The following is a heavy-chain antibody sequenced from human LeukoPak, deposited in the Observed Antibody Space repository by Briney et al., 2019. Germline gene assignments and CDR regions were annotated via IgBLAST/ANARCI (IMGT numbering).Heavy chain of an antibody. V-gene: IGHV4-4*02. CDR2: MHHSGRT. J-gene: IGHJ4*02. CDR1: GASISSTNW. Sequence: SGTLSLTCAISGASISSTNWWIWVRQPPGKGLEWIGEMHHSGRTNYNPSLKSRITISVDKSKNQVFLRLNSVAAADTALYYCARFDYGDYGRFDYWGQGTLVTVSS. CDR3: ARFDYGDYGRFDY. D-gene: IGHD4-17*01.